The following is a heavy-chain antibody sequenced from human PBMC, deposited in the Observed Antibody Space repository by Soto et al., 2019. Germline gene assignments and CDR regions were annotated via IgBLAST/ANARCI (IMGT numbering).Heavy chain of an antibody. D-gene: IGHD3-22*01. CDR3: ARVDDSSGYYLDAFDI. J-gene: IGHJ3*02. CDR1: GGSVSSGSYY. CDR2: IYYSGST. V-gene: IGHV4-61*01. Sequence: QVQLQESGPGLVKPSETLSLTCTVSGGSVSSGSYYWSWIRQPPGKGLEWIGYIYYSGSTNYNPPLKSRVTISVDTSKNQFSLKLSSVTAADTAVYYCARVDDSSGYYLDAFDIWGQGTMVTVSS.